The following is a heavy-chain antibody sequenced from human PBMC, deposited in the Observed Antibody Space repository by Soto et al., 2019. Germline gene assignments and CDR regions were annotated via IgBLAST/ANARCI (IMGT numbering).Heavy chain of an antibody. CDR3: ARSPIDYGDFDY. D-gene: IGHD4-17*01. V-gene: IGHV4-31*03. CDR2: IYYSGST. CDR1: GGSISSGGYY. J-gene: IGHJ4*02. Sequence: PSETLSLTCTVSGGSISSGGYYWSWIPQHPGKGLEWIGYIYYSGSTYYNPSLKSRVTISVDTSKNQFSLKLSSVTAADTAVYYCARSPIDYGDFDYWGQGTLVTVSS.